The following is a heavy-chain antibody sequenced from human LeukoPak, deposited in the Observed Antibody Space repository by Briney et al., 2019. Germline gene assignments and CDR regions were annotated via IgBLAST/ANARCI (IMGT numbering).Heavy chain of an antibody. V-gene: IGHV1-8*01. Sequence: ASVNVSCKASGYTFTNYDIMWVRQATGQGPEWMGWMNSNSGNTGSAQKFQGRVTMTRDTSINTAYMDLHSLTSEDTAVYYCARGRGGTVVRGYLDYWGQGNLVTVSA. CDR1: GYTFTNYD. J-gene: IGHJ4*02. CDR3: ARGRGGTVVRGYLDY. CDR2: MNSNSGNT. D-gene: IGHD3-10*01.